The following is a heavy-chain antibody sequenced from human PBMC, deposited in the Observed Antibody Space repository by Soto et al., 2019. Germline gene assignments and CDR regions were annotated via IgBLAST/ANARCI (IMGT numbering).Heavy chain of an antibody. Sequence: GASVKVSCKVSGYTLTELSMHWVRQAPGKGLEWMGGFDPEDGETIYAQKFQGRVTMTEDTSTDTAYMELSSLRSEDTAVYYCATDGDARSYYYDSSGYDVFFYWGQGTLVTVSS. D-gene: IGHD3-22*01. CDR1: GYTLTELS. V-gene: IGHV1-24*01. CDR3: ATDGDARSYYYDSSGYDVFFY. CDR2: FDPEDGET. J-gene: IGHJ4*02.